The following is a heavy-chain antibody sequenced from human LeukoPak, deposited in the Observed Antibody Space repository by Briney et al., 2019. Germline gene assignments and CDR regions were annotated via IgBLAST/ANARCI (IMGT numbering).Heavy chain of an antibody. Sequence: SETLSLTCTVSGGSISSGGYYWSWIRQHPGKGLEWIGEINHSGSTNYNPSLKSRVTISVETSKNQFSLKLSSVTAADTAVYYCARGHRRWRESWGQGTLVTVSS. CDR1: GGSISSGGYY. J-gene: IGHJ4*02. CDR2: INHSGST. D-gene: IGHD1-14*01. V-gene: IGHV4-39*07. CDR3: ARGHRRWRES.